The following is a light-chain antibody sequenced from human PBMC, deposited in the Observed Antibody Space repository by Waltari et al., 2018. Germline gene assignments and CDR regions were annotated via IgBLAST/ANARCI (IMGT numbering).Light chain of an antibody. CDR3: QQYDKWLRYS. J-gene: IGKJ2*01. CDR2: GAS. Sequence: IVMTQSPATLSVSPGESATPSCRASQSISTNLAWFQEKPGQAPRLLIYGASTRATGVPARFSGSGSGTYFTLVISSLQSEDFAVYYCQQYDKWLRYSFGQGTKLEIK. V-gene: IGKV3-15*01. CDR1: QSISTN.